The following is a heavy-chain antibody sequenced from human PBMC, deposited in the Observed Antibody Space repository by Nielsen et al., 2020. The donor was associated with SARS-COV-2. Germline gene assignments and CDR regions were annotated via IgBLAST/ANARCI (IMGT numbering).Heavy chain of an antibody. CDR3: AKFDRSFDGFYPIDY. CDR1: GFTLSRYW. V-gene: IGHV3-74*01. CDR2: LSSDGSRP. D-gene: IGHD3-9*01. Sequence: GESLKISCAASGFTLSRYWMNWVRQAPGKGLAWVSRLSSDGSRPTYADSVKGRFTISRDIAKNTLYLQVNSLTPEDTAVYYCAKFDRSFDGFYPIDYWGQGTLVTVSS. J-gene: IGHJ4*02.